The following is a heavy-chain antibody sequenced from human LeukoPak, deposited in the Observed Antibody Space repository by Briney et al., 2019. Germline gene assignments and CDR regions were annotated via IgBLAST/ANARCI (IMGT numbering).Heavy chain of an antibody. J-gene: IGHJ5*02. D-gene: IGHD1-26*01. CDR2: INPTGTTT. CDR1: GYTFIHHW. CDR3: ARDNSVGGIAWWFDP. Sequence: ASVKVSCKASGYTFIHHWMHWVRQAPGQGLEWVGLINPTGTTTLYAQKFQGRITLTRDMSATTDYMELSSLTSEDTAVYYCARDNSVGGIAWWFDPWGQGTLVTVSS. V-gene: IGHV1-46*01.